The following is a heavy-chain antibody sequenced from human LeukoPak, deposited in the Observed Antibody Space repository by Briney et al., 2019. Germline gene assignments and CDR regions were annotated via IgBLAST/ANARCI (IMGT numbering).Heavy chain of an antibody. CDR2: IKSKTDGGTT. D-gene: IGHD3-22*01. CDR1: GFTFSNAW. Sequence: GGSLRLSCAASGFTFSNAWMSWVRQAPGKGLEWVGRIKSKTDGGTTDYAAPVKGRFTISRDDSKNTLYLQMNSLKTEDTAVYYCTTYYYDSSGYYYDDALDIWGQGTMVTVSS. J-gene: IGHJ3*02. V-gene: IGHV3-15*01. CDR3: TTYYYDSSGYYYDDALDI.